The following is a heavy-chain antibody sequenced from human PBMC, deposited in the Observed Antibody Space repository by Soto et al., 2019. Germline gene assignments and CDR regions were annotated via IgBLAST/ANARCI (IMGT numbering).Heavy chain of an antibody. J-gene: IGHJ4*02. CDR1: GYTFTSYG. D-gene: IGHD5-18*01. V-gene: IGHV1-18*01. CDR3: ARDRDTAMVLDY. Sequence: ASVKVSCKASGYTFTSYGISWVRQAPGQGLEWMGWISAYNGNTSYAQKLQGRVTMTTDTSTSTAYMELRSLRSDDTAVYYCARDRDTAMVLDYWGQGTLVTVSS. CDR2: ISAYNGNT.